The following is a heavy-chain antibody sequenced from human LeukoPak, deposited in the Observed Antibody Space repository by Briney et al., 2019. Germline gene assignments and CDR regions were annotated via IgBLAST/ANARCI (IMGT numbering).Heavy chain of an antibody. CDR2: ISGGGDYT. CDR3: TKAGYCSSTSCYAFDP. Sequence: GGSLRLSWVASGFTFRNYAMSWVRQAPGKGLGWVSAISGGGDYTYYTDSVKGRFTISRDNSKDTLFLQMNSVRAEDAAVYYCTKAGYCSSTSCYAFDPWGQGTLVTVSS. V-gene: IGHV3-23*01. D-gene: IGHD2-2*01. CDR1: GFTFRNYA. J-gene: IGHJ5*02.